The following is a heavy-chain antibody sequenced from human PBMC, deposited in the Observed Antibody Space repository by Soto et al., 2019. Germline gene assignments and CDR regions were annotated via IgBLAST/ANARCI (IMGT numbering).Heavy chain of an antibody. J-gene: IGHJ5*02. Sequence: SVKVSCKASGGTFSSYAISWVRQAPGQGLEWMGGIIPIFGTANYAQKFQGRVTITADKSTSTDYMELSSLSSEDTAVYYCARDLPQTHCTNGVCYIGSWFDPWGQGTLVTVS. CDR3: ARDLPQTHCTNGVCYIGSWFDP. D-gene: IGHD2-8*01. CDR1: GGTFSSYA. V-gene: IGHV1-69*06. CDR2: IIPIFGTA.